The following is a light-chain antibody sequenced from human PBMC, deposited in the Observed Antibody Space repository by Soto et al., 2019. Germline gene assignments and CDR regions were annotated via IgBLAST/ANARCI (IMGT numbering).Light chain of an antibody. J-gene: IGLJ1*01. CDR3: AAWDASLSACV. Sequence: QAVRTQPPSASGYAGQVVTISCTGGDSNIGSNSVYWYQHLPRMAPKLLIYYNNQRPSGVPDRFSGSRSGTSASLAIVGLRSEDEAVYYCAAWDASLSACVFGNGTKATVL. CDR2: YNN. CDR1: DSNIGSNS. V-gene: IGLV1-47*02.